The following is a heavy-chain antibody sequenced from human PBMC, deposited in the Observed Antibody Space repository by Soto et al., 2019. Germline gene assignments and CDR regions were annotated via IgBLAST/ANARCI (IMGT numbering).Heavy chain of an antibody. CDR2: INFSSDVI. J-gene: IGHJ4*02. Sequence: DVQLVESGGGLVQPGGSLRLSCSASGFTFSSYSMNWVRQAPGKGLEWLSYINFSSDVIYYADSVKVRFTISRDNAENSLFLQMSSLRDEDTGVYYCVRVAGGSFVWGQGTLVTVSS. D-gene: IGHD2-15*01. CDR3: VRVAGGSFV. CDR1: GFTFSSYS. V-gene: IGHV3-48*02.